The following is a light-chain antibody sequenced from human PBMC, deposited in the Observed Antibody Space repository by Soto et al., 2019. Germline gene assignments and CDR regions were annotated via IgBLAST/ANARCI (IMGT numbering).Light chain of an antibody. J-gene: IGKJ2*01. CDR3: QQRSNWAYT. CDR2: DAS. CDR1: QSVTSY. Sequence: ESVLTQSPVTLSLSPGERATLSCRASQSVTSYLAWYPQKPGQAPRLLIYDASNRATGIPARFSGSGSGTDFSLTISSLEPEDFALYYCQQRSNWAYTFGQGTKLEIK. V-gene: IGKV3-11*01.